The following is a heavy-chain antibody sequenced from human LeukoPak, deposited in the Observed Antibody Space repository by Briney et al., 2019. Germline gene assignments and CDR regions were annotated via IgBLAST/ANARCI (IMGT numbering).Heavy chain of an antibody. J-gene: IGHJ4*02. D-gene: IGHD3-9*01. V-gene: IGHV3-33*01. CDR2: IWYDGSNR. CDR1: GFTFSSYG. CDR3: ARNWGDHFDWLHDY. Sequence: GGSLRLSCAASGFTFSSYGMHWVRQAPGRGLEWVAIIWYDGSNRYYADSVKGRFTISRDNSKNTLYLQMSSLRDEDTAVYYCARNWGDHFDWLHDYWGQGTLVAVSS.